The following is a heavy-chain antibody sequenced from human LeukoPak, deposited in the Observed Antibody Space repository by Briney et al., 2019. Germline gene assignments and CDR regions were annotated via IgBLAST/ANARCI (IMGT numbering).Heavy chain of an antibody. J-gene: IGHJ6*03. Sequence: GESLKISCKGSGYTFSSYWIGWVRQMPGKGLEWMGIIYPDDSDTRYSPSFQGQVTISADKSISTAYLQWSSMKASDTAMYYCARLAYCSNDVCYSNYYYSMDVWGKGTTVTVSS. CDR2: IYPDDSDT. CDR1: GYTFSSYW. CDR3: ARLAYCSNDVCYSNYYYSMDV. V-gene: IGHV5-51*01. D-gene: IGHD2-8*01.